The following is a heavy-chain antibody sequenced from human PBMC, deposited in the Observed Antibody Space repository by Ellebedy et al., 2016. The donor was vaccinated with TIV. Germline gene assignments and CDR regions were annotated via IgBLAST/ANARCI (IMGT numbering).Heavy chain of an antibody. CDR3: AKDPDISLTGPSLDY. CDR1: GFTFSSYA. D-gene: IGHD3-9*01. J-gene: IGHJ4*02. Sequence: PGGSLRLSCAASGFTFSSYAMTRVRQAPGKGLEWVAALSGVGDRTWYADSGKGRFTISRDNSKNTLSLQMNSLRADDTAVYYCAKDPDISLTGPSLDYWGQGTLVTVSS. CDR2: LSGVGDRT. V-gene: IGHV3-23*01.